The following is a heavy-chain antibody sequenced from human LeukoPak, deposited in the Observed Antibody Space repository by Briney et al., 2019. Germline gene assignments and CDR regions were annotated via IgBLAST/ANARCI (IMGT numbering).Heavy chain of an antibody. D-gene: IGHD3-10*01. CDR3: ARHRRSREGYYYGSVDY. V-gene: IGHV4-39*01. Sequence: SETLSLTCTVSGGSISSSRYFWGWIRQPPGKGLEWIGSIYYSGSTYFNPSLKSRVTISVDTSKNQLSLKVSSVTAADTAVYYCARHRRSREGYYYGSVDYWGQGTLVTVSS. CDR2: IYYSGST. CDR1: GGSISSSRYF. J-gene: IGHJ4*02.